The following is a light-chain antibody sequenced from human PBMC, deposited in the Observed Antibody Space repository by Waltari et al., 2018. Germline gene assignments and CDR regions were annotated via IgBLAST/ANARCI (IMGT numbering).Light chain of an antibody. CDR2: DAS. J-gene: IGKJ1*01. V-gene: IGKV1D-13*01. Sequence: AIQLTQSPSYLSASVGDRVTITCRASQGISSALAWYQQKPGKAPKLLIYDASSLESGVPSRFSGSGSGTDFTLTISSLQPEDFATYYCQQFNNYPQWTFGQGTKVEIK. CDR1: QGISSA. CDR3: QQFNNYPQWT.